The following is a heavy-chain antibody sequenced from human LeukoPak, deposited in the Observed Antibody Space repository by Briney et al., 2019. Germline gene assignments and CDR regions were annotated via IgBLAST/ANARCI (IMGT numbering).Heavy chain of an antibody. CDR3: ARIAVTYTFDY. D-gene: IGHD4-17*01. Sequence: GGSLRLSCAASGFTFSRYSMNWVRQAPGKGLEWVSSISYSSSYIYYADSVKGRFTISRDNAKNSLYLQMNSLRAEDTAVYYCARIAVTYTFDYWGQGTLVTVSS. CDR1: GFTFSRYS. J-gene: IGHJ4*02. V-gene: IGHV3-21*01. CDR2: ISYSSSYI.